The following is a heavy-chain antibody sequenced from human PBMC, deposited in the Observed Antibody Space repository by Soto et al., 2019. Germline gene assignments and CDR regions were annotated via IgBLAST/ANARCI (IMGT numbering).Heavy chain of an antibody. CDR1: GFSLTTDRVG. J-gene: IGHJ4*02. CDR2: IYWDDSK. CDR3: AHAYGGRSLY. Sequence: QITLKESGPTLVKPTQTLTLTCTFSGFSLTTDRVGVGWIRQPPGEALEWLAVIYWDDSKTHRPSLESRLTITKDTPKNQVALTMTNMDPLDPATYYCAHAYGGRSLYWGQGTLVTVSS. D-gene: IGHD1-26*01. V-gene: IGHV2-5*02.